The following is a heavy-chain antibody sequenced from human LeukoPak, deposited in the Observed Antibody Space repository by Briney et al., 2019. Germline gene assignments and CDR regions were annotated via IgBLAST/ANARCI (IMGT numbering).Heavy chain of an antibody. D-gene: IGHD2-2*01. V-gene: IGHV3-30*04. CDR3: ARDNCGSTSCYHGY. J-gene: IGHJ4*02. Sequence: PGGSLRLSCAASGFTFSSYAMHWVRQAPGKGLEWVAVISYDGSNKYYADSVKGRFTISRDNSKNTLYLQMNSLRAEDTAVYYCARDNCGSTSCYHGYWGQGPLVTVSS. CDR1: GFTFSSYA. CDR2: ISYDGSNK.